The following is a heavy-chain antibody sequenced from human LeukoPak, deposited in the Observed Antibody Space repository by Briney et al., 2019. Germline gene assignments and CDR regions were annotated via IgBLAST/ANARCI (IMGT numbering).Heavy chain of an antibody. CDR3: ATYYYDSSGYYRN. V-gene: IGHV3-74*01. CDR2: INSDGSST. D-gene: IGHD3-22*01. Sequence: PGGSLRLSCAASGFTFSSYWMHWVRQAPGKGLVWVSRINSDGSSTSYADSVKGRFTISRDNAKNTLYLQMNGLRAEDRAVYYCATYYYDSSGYYRNWGQGTLVTVSS. CDR1: GFTFSSYW. J-gene: IGHJ4*02.